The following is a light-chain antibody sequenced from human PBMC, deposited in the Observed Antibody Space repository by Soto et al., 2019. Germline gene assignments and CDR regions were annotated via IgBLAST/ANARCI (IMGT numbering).Light chain of an antibody. V-gene: IGKV2-28*01. Sequence: DIVMTQSPLSLPVTPGEPASISCRSSQSLLDSNGKNYLDWYLQKPGQSPQLLIYLGSTRASGVPDRFSGSGSGTGFTLRISRVEAEDVGIYYCMQALQTPRTFGQGTKVEIK. CDR2: LGS. J-gene: IGKJ1*01. CDR3: MQALQTPRT. CDR1: QSLLDSNGKNY.